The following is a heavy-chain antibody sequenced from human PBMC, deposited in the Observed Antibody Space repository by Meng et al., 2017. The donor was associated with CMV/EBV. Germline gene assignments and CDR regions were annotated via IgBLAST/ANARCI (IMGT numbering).Heavy chain of an antibody. CDR3: ARVWDSGWDY. Sequence: QVQPPQWGAGLLKPSETLSLTCAVYGGSFSGYYWSWIRQPPGKGLEWIGEINHSGSTNYNPSLKSRVTISVDTSKNQFSLKLSSVTAADTAVYYCARVWDSGWDYWGQGTLVTVSS. V-gene: IGHV4-34*01. CDR2: INHSGST. D-gene: IGHD3-22*01. CDR1: GGSFSGYY. J-gene: IGHJ4*02.